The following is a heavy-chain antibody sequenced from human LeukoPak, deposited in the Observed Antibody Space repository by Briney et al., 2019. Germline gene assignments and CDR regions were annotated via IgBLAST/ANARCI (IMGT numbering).Heavy chain of an antibody. V-gene: IGHV1-46*01. J-gene: IGHJ5*02. CDR1: GYTFTSYY. CDR2: INPSGGST. CDR3: ARAQAWDSSDPNWFDP. Sequence: ASVKVSCKASGYTFTSYYMHWVRQAPGQGLEWMGIINPSGGSTSYAQKFQGRVTMTRDTSTSTVYMELSSLRSEDTAVYYCARAQAWDSSDPNWFDPWGQGTLVTVSS. D-gene: IGHD6-19*01.